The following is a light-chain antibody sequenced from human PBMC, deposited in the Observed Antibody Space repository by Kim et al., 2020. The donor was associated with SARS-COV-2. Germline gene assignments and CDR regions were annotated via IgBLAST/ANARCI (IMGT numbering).Light chain of an antibody. CDR3: QHYIRFPYT. Sequence: DIQMTQSPSTLSASVGDRVTITCRASQIVETYLAWYQQKPGKAPKLLVYQASSLQVGVPSRFSGSGSGAKFTLTINSLQPDDFATYYCQHYIRFPYTFGQGTKLEI. V-gene: IGKV1-5*03. J-gene: IGKJ2*01. CDR2: QAS. CDR1: QIVETY.